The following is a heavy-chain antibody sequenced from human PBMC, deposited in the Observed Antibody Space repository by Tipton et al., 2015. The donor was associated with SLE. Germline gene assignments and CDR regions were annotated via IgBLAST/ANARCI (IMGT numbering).Heavy chain of an antibody. V-gene: IGHV3-23*01. D-gene: IGHD4-17*01. J-gene: IGHJ5*02. Sequence: SLRLSCAASGFTFSTYTMNWVRQAPGKGLEWVSAISGSGGSTYYADSVKGRFTISRDNSKNTLYLQMNSLRAEDTAVYYCAKDQSTVTNWFDPWGQGTLVTVSS. CDR1: GFTFSTYT. CDR2: ISGSGGST. CDR3: AKDQSTVTNWFDP.